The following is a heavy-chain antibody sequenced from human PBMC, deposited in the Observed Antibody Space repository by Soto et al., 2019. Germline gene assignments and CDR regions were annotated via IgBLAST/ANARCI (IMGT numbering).Heavy chain of an antibody. CDR2: IYSGGST. J-gene: IGHJ6*03. CDR1: GFTVSSNY. V-gene: IGHV3-66*01. CDR3: AREIGRGAAQTNYMDV. Sequence: EVQLVESGGGLVQPGGSLRLSCAASGFTVSSNYMSWVRQARGKGLEWVSVIYSGGSTFYADSVKGRFTISRDNSKNTVYLQMHSLRAEHAGVYYCAREIGRGAAQTNYMDVWGKGTTVTVS. D-gene: IGHD6-6*01.